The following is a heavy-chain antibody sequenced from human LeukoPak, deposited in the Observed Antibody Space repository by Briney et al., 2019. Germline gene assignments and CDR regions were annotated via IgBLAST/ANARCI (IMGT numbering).Heavy chain of an antibody. Sequence: PGGSLRLSCAASGFTFSDYYMSWIRQAPGKGLEWVSYISSSGSTIYYADSAKGRFTISRDNAKNSLYLQMNSLRVEDTALYYCARARGSQARDAFPIWGQGTMVIVSS. D-gene: IGHD3-10*01. CDR3: ARARGSQARDAFPI. V-gene: IGHV3-11*01. CDR1: GFTFSDYY. CDR2: ISSSGSTI. J-gene: IGHJ3*02.